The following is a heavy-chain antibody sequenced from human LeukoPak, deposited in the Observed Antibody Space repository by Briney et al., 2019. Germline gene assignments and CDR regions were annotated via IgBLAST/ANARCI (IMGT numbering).Heavy chain of an antibody. CDR1: GYTFTTYA. Sequence: ASVKVSCKASGYTFTTYAITWVRQAPGQGLEWMGWISGYNYNTNYAQKFQDRVTMTTDTSTSTAYMELRSLRSDDTAVYYCARVIYGFDPWGQGTLVTVSS. J-gene: IGHJ5*02. V-gene: IGHV1-18*01. CDR3: ARVIYGFDP. CDR2: ISGYNYNT. D-gene: IGHD2/OR15-2a*01.